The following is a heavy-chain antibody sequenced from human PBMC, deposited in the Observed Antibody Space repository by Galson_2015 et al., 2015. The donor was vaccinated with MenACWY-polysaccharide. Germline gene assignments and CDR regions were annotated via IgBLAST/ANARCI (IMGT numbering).Heavy chain of an antibody. CDR1: GGSITVSY. CDR2: VHSSGST. Sequence: SETLSLTCTVSGGSITVSYWSWIRQPAGQGLEWIGRVHSSGSTTYNPSLKSRGTLSVDTSKNQLSLTLNSVTAADTAVYHCARRSLGNWYFDLWGRGTLVTVSS. J-gene: IGHJ2*01. D-gene: IGHD7-27*01. V-gene: IGHV4-4*07. CDR3: ARRSLGNWYFDL.